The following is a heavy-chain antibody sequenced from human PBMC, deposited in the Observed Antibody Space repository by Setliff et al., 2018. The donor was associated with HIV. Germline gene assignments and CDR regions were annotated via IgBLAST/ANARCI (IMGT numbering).Heavy chain of an antibody. V-gene: IGHV1-2*02. D-gene: IGHD3-22*01. CDR3: ARDRYYDSSGYYWFDAFDI. CDR1: GYTFTGYY. Sequence: GASVKVSCKASGYTFTGYYMHWVRQAPGQGLEWMGWINPNSGGTNYAQKFQGRVTMTRDMSISTAYMELSRLRSDDTAVYYCARDRYYDSSGYYWFDAFDIWGQGTMVTVSS. J-gene: IGHJ3*02. CDR2: INPNSGGT.